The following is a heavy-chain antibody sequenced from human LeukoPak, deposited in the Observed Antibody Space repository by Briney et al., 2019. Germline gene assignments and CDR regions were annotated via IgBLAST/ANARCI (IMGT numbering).Heavy chain of an antibody. V-gene: IGHV4-39*02. J-gene: IGHJ4*02. CDR1: GGSIRSSYYY. CDR2: IYDSGST. Sequence: SETLSLTCTVSGGSIRSSYYYWGWIRQSPGKGLEWIGSIYDSGSTYYNPSLKSRVTISVDTSKNQFSLKLNSVTAADPAVYYCAREGDYVSHWGQGTLVTVSS. D-gene: IGHD3-16*01. CDR3: AREGDYVSH.